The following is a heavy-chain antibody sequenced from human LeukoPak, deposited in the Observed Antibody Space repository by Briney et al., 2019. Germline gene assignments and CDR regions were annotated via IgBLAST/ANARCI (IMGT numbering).Heavy chain of an antibody. Sequence: GGSLRLSCAASGFTFRSYSINWVRQPPGKGLEWVSSISSSSSYIYYADSVKGRFTISRDNAKNSLYLQMNSLRAEDTALYYFAAPERGYYYSMDVWGKGTTVTVSS. CDR3: AAPERGYYYSMDV. V-gene: IGHV3-21*03. CDR2: ISSSSSYI. CDR1: GFTFRSYS. J-gene: IGHJ6*03.